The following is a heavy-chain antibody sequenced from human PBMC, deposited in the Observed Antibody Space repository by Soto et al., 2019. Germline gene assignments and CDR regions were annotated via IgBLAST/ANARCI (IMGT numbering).Heavy chain of an antibody. J-gene: IGHJ6*02. CDR3: ARDHDYGNYSFRMDV. CDR1: GLTFRSYW. Sequence: PGGSLRLSCAASGLTFRSYWMHWVRQAPGKGLVWVSRINSDGSSTSYADSVKGRFTISRDNAKNTLYLQMNSLRAEDTAVYYCARDHDYGNYSFRMDVWGQGTTVTVSS. D-gene: IGHD4-17*01. CDR2: INSDGSST. V-gene: IGHV3-74*01.